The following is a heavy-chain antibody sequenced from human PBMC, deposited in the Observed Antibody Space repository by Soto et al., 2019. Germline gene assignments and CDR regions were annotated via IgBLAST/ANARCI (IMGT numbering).Heavy chain of an antibody. Sequence: GGSLRLSCATSGFTFSNSAMSWVRQAPGKGLEWVSFISFSGGNTYYADSVKGRFTISGDNSKNTLYLQMNSLRAEDTAAYYCAKATLRDNTVYVFDYWGQGTLVTVSS. J-gene: IGHJ4*02. CDR3: AKATLRDNTVYVFDY. D-gene: IGHD4-17*01. CDR1: GFTFSNSA. CDR2: ISFSGGNT. V-gene: IGHV3-23*01.